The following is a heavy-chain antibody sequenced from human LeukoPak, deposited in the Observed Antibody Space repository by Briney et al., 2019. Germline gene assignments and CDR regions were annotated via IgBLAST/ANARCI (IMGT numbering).Heavy chain of an antibody. Sequence: GGSLRLSCAASGFTFSSYEMNWVRQAPGKGLEWISYISSSGSTTYYADSVKGRFTISRDNAKNSLSLQMNSLRAEDTAVYYCARDGFSSGADYWGQGTLVTVSS. J-gene: IGHJ4*02. CDR2: ISSSGSTT. V-gene: IGHV3-48*03. CDR1: GFTFSSYE. CDR3: ARDGFSSGADY. D-gene: IGHD2-15*01.